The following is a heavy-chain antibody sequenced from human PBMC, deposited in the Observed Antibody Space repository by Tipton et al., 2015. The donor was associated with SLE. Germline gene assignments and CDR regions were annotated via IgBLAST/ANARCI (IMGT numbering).Heavy chain of an antibody. Sequence: GSLRLSCAASGFTFSSYSMNWVRQAPGKGLEWVSSISSSSSYRYYADSVKGRFTISRDNAKNSLYLQMNSLRAEDTAVYYCARDKVAGHKLFGYWGQGTLVTVAS. CDR3: ARDKVAGHKLFGY. CDR2: ISSSSSYR. D-gene: IGHD6-19*01. V-gene: IGHV3-21*01. CDR1: GFTFSSYS. J-gene: IGHJ4*02.